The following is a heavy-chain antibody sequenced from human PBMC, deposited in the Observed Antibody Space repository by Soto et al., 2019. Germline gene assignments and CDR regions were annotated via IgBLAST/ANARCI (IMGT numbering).Heavy chain of an antibody. D-gene: IGHD3-10*01. J-gene: IGHJ4*02. CDR1: GFTVSSNY. CDR2: IYSGGST. Sequence: EVQLVESGGGLIQPGGSLRLSCAASGFTVSSNYMSWVRQAPGKGLEWVAVIYSGGSTYYADSMKGRFTISRDNSQNTLYLQMTSLRAEDTAGYYCASDPFAEGSGRKYWGQGTLVTVSS. V-gene: IGHV3-53*01. CDR3: ASDPFAEGSGRKY.